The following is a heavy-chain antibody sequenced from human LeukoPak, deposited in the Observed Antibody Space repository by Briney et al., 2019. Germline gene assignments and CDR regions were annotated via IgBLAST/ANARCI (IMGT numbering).Heavy chain of an antibody. CDR2: ISSSGSTI. Sequence: GGSLRLSCAASGFTFSDHYMSWIRQAPGKGLEWVSYISSSGSTIYYADSVKGRFTISRDNAKNSLYLQMNSLRAEDTAVYYCARGAGYYYSLYYYYYMDVWGKGTTVTVSS. J-gene: IGHJ6*03. CDR3: ARGAGYYYSLYYYYYMDV. CDR1: GFTFSDHY. V-gene: IGHV3-11*01. D-gene: IGHD3-10*01.